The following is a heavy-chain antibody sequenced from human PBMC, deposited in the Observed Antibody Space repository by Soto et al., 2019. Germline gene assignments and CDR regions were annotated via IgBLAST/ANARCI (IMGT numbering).Heavy chain of an antibody. CDR3: ARVGMKNYDFWSGYLDH. CDR2: THAYNGNT. D-gene: IGHD3-3*01. CDR1: GYTFISYG. V-gene: IGHV1-18*04. J-gene: IGHJ4*02. Sequence: QVQLVQSGGEVKKPGASVKVSCKASGYTFISYGITWVRQAPGQGLEWMGWTHAYNGNTNYAQNLQDRVTMTTDTSTSTASMELRSLRSDDTAVYFCARVGMKNYDFWSGYLDHWGQGTLITVSS.